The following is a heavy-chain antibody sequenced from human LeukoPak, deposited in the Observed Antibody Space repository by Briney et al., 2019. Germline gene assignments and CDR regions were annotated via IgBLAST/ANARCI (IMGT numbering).Heavy chain of an antibody. CDR2: IRYDGSNK. CDR3: ARDSVEAAVFAY. D-gene: IGHD6-25*01. CDR1: GFTFSSYG. J-gene: IGHJ4*02. V-gene: IGHV3-30*02. Sequence: GGSLRLSCAASGFTFSSYGMHWVRQAPGKGLEWVAFIRYDGSNKYYADSVKGRFTISRDNSKNTLYLQMNSLRAEDTAVYYCARDSVEAAVFAYWGQGTLVTVS.